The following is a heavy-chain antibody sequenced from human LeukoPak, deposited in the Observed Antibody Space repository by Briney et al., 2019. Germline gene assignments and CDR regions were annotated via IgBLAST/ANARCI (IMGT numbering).Heavy chain of an antibody. Sequence: SEALSPTCTVSGGSISGFYWSWIRQPPGKGLEWIGNIHYTGKTNYNPSLKSRVTMSVETSKNHFSVRLTSVTAADTAVYYCARINSGYDLSSSWYPNWFDPWGQGALVTVSS. D-gene: IGHD6-13*01. CDR3: ARINSGYDLSSSWYPNWFDP. CDR1: GGSISGFY. J-gene: IGHJ5*02. CDR2: IHYTGKT. V-gene: IGHV4-59*01.